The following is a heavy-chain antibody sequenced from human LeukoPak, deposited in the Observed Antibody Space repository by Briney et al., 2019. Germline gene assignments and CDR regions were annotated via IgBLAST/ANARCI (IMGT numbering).Heavy chain of an antibody. CDR1: GYTFSTYG. D-gene: IGHD3-22*01. J-gene: IGHJ4*02. V-gene: IGHV1-18*01. Sequence: GASVKVSCKASGYTFSTYGISWVRQAPGQGLEWMGWISAYNGNTNYAQKLQGRVTMTTDTSTSTAYMEPRSLRSDDTAVYYCARVQGPVYYDSSGYYPYWGQGTLVTVSS. CDR3: ARVQGPVYYDSSGYYPY. CDR2: ISAYNGNT.